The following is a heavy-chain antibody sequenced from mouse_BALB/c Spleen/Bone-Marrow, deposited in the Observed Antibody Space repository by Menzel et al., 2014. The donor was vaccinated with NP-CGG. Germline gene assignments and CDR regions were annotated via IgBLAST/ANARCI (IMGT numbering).Heavy chain of an antibody. V-gene: IGHV1-67*01. J-gene: IGHJ3*01. D-gene: IGHD2-1*01. CDR2: ISTYSGNT. CDR3: ASPIYYGNYEGFAY. CDR1: GYTFTDYA. Sequence: QVHVKQSGPELVRPGVSVKISCKGSGYTFTDYAMHWVKQSHAKSLEWIGVISTYSGNTNYNQKFKGKATMTVDKSSSTVYMELARLTSEDSAIYYCASPIYYGNYEGFAYWGQGTLVTVSA.